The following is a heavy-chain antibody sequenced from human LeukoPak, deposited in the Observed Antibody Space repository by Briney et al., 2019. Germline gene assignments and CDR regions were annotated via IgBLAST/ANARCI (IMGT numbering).Heavy chain of an antibody. Sequence: GESLKISCKGSGYSFTSYWMNWVRQTPGKGLEWVANIKQDGSEKYYVDSVKGRFTISRDNAKNSMYLQMNSLRGEDTAVYYCARAMDVWGQGTTVTVSS. CDR2: IKQDGSEK. CDR1: GYSFTSYW. J-gene: IGHJ6*02. V-gene: IGHV3-7*01. CDR3: ARAMDV.